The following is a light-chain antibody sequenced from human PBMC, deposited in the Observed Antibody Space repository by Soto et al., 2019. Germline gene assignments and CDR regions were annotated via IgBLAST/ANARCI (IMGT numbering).Light chain of an antibody. CDR1: SSNIGSNT. Sequence: QLVLTQPPSASGTPGQRVTTSCSGSSSNIGSNTVNWYQQLPGTAPKLLIYSNNQRPSGVPDRFSGSKSGTSASLAISGLQSEDEADYYCAAWDDSLNGLVVFGGGTKVTVL. CDR3: AAWDDSLNGLVV. J-gene: IGLJ2*01. V-gene: IGLV1-44*01. CDR2: SNN.